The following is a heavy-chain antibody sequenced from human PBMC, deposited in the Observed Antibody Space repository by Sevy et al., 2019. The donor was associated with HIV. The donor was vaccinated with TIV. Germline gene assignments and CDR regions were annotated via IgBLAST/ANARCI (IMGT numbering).Heavy chain of an antibody. CDR2: IGGSGGST. CDR3: AKTVTYYYDSSGYLGDY. Sequence: GGSLRLSCAASGFTFSSYAMSWVRQAPGKGLEWVSAIGGSGGSTYYADSVKGRFTISRDNSKNTLYLQMNSLRAEDTAVYYCAKTVTYYYDSSGYLGDYWGQGTLVTVSS. J-gene: IGHJ4*02. D-gene: IGHD3-22*01. V-gene: IGHV3-23*01. CDR1: GFTFSSYA.